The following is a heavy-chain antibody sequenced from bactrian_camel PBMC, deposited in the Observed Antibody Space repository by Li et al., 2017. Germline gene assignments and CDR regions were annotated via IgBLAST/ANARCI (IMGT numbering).Heavy chain of an antibody. D-gene: IGHD2*01. J-gene: IGHJ4*01. Sequence: VQLVESGGGSVQAGGSLRLTCAASRYTWSTGIAYWFRQAPGKERERVACLNKSGSTSYPDSVKGRFTISKDNAKSTLYLEMRSLKPEDTAMYYCAADREGHCLYLHERRNWGQGTQVTV. CDR3: AADREGHCLYLHERRN. CDR1: RYTWSTGI. V-gene: IGHV3S67*01. CDR2: LNKSGST.